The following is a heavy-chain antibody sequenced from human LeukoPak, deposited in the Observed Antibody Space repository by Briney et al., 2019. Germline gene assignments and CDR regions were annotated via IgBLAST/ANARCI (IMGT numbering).Heavy chain of an antibody. J-gene: IGHJ4*02. CDR3: AREGNFYGY. CDR1: GYTFTSYD. V-gene: IGHV1-8*02. Sequence: GASVKVSCKASGYTFTSYDINWVRQTTGQGLEWMGWMNPNSGNTGYAQKFQGRVTMTTDTSTSTAYMELRSLRSDDTAVYYCAREGNFYGYWGQGTLVTVSS. CDR2: MNPNSGNT. D-gene: IGHD1-7*01.